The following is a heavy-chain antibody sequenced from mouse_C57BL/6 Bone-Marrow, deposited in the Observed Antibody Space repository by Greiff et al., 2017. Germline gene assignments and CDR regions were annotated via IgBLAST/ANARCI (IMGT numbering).Heavy chain of an antibody. J-gene: IGHJ3*01. D-gene: IGHD1-1*01. Sequence: DVMLVESGGGLVKPGGSLKLSCAASGFTFSSYAMSWVRQTPEKRLEWVATISDGGSYTYYPDNVKGRFTISRDNAKNNLYLQMSHLKSEDTAMYYCARADYGSSYGFAYWGQGTLVTVSA. CDR3: ARADYGSSYGFAY. V-gene: IGHV5-4*03. CDR1: GFTFSSYA. CDR2: ISDGGSYT.